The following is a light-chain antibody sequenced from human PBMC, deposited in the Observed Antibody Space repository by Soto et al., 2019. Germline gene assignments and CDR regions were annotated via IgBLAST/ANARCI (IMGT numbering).Light chain of an antibody. J-gene: IGKJ5*01. V-gene: IGKV1-5*03. CDR2: KAS. CDR3: QPYKNGPIT. CDR1: QSISSY. Sequence: IQMNQSPSTLSGSIGDRVTIACRASQSISSYLNWYQQKPGKAPKLLIYKASTLKSGVPSRFSGSGSGTEFTLTISSLQSEDFALYYCQPYKNGPITFGQGTRR.